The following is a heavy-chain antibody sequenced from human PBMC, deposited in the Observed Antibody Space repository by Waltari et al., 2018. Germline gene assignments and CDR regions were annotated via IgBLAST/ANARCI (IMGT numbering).Heavy chain of an antibody. CDR1: GFTLSSYG. V-gene: IGHV3-30*02. D-gene: IGHD3-9*01. Sequence: QVQLVASGGGVVQPGGSLRLSCAASGFTLSSYGMDWVRQAPGKGLEWVAFLMADGTTHYYADSVKGRLTISRDSSKNTLYLQMNSLRPEDTAVYYCARGTDYCFDSWGQGTLVTVSS. J-gene: IGHJ4*02. CDR2: LMADGTTH. CDR3: ARGTDYCFDS.